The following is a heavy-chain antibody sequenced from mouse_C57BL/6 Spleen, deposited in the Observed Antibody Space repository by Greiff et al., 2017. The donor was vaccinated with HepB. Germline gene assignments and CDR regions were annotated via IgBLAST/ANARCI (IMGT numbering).Heavy chain of an antibody. J-gene: IGHJ2*01. D-gene: IGHD1-1*01. Sequence: EVQLQQSGTVLARPGASVKMSCKTSGYTFTSYSMHWVKQRPGQGLEWIGAIYPGNSDTSYNQKFKGKAKLTAVTSASTAYMELSSLTNEDSAVYYCTTGIWVTTVPWDYWGQGTTLTVSS. CDR2: IYPGNSDT. CDR1: GYTFTSYS. CDR3: TTGIWVTTVPWDY. V-gene: IGHV1-5*01.